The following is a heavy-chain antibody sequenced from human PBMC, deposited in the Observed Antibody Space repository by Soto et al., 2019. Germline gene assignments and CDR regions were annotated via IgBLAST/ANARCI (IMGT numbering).Heavy chain of an antibody. J-gene: IGHJ3*02. Sequence: GGSLRLSCAASGFTFSSYGMHWVRQAPGKGLEWVAVIWYDGSNKYYADSVKGRFTISRDNSKNTLYLQMNSLRAEDTAVYYCAACVGDGAFDIWGQGTMVTVSS. CDR1: GFTFSSYG. V-gene: IGHV3-33*01. D-gene: IGHD3-10*01. CDR2: IWYDGSNK. CDR3: AACVGDGAFDI.